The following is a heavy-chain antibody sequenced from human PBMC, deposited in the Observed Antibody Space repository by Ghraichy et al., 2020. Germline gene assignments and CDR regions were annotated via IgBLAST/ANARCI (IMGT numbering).Heavy chain of an antibody. CDR3: ARRGYSYYGYYYGMDV. CDR2: IYYSGST. V-gene: IGHV4-59*08. J-gene: IGHJ6*02. D-gene: IGHD5-18*01. CDR1: GGSISSYY. Sequence: SETLSLTCTVSGGSISSYYWSWIRQPPGKGLEWIGYIYYSGSTNYNPSLKSRVTISVDTSKNQFSLKLSSVTAADTAVYYCARRGYSYYGYYYGMDVWGQGTTVTVSS.